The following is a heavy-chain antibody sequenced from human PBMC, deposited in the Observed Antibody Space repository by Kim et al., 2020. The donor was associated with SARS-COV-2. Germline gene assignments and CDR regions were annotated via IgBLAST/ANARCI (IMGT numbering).Heavy chain of an antibody. V-gene: IGHV4-31*03. CDR3: ARGPIAMPGRLDAFDI. Sequence: SETLSLTCTVSGGSINSGGYYWTWIRQHPGKGLEWVGYIYYRGNTYYNPSLKSRVTISLDTYKNQFSLNLRSVTAADTALYYCARGPIAMPGRLDAFDIWGQGTLVTVSS. CDR2: IYYRGNT. CDR1: GGSINSGGYY. J-gene: IGHJ3*02. D-gene: IGHD6-19*01.